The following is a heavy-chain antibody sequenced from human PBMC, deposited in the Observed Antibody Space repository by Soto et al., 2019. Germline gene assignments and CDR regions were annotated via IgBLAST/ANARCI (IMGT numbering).Heavy chain of an antibody. V-gene: IGHV3-23*01. CDR2: ISGGGSGA. D-gene: IGHD2-15*01. J-gene: IGHJ4*02. CDR3: AIDLWWYTH. CDR1: GFTFSDHA. Sequence: EVQLLESGGGLVQPGGSLRLSCTASGFTFSDHAMTWVRQAPGKGLEWLSGISGGGSGAYYADSVKGRFTVSRANSNNTLFRQMDSLRVEDTAVYYCAIDLWWYTHWGLGTLVTVSS.